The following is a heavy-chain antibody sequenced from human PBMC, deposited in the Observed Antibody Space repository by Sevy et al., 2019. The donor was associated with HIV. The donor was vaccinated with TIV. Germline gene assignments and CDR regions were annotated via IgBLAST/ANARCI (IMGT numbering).Heavy chain of an antibody. V-gene: IGHV3-33*01. Sequence: GGFLRLSCAASGFSISGYGMHWVRQAPGKGLEWVAVIWYDGTNREYADSVKGRFTISRDNSKNSLYLQMNSLRVEDTAVYCSAREDLRVAGIGYYFHSWGQGTLVTVSS. D-gene: IGHD6-19*01. CDR2: IWYDGTNR. CDR3: AREDLRVAGIGYYFHS. CDR1: GFSISGYG. J-gene: IGHJ4*02.